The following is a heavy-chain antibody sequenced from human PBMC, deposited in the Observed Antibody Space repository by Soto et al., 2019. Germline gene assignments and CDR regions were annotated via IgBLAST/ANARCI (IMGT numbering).Heavy chain of an antibody. CDR3: TKPRIQLWTFDS. V-gene: IGHV3-33*06. J-gene: IGHJ4*02. Sequence: GGSLRLSCAASGFSSSTYGMHWVRQAPGKGLEGVAVIWFDGSIQYYADSVKGRFTISRDNSKNTLSLQMNDLRAEDTAVYYCTKPRIQLWTFDSWGQGTPVTVSS. D-gene: IGHD5-18*01. CDR2: IWFDGSIQ. CDR1: GFSSSTYG.